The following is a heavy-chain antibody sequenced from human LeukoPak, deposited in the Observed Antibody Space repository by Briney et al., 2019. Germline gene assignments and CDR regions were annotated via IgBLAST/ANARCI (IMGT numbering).Heavy chain of an antibody. V-gene: IGHV3-48*03. J-gene: IGHJ4*01. CDR1: GVTLSSYE. CDR3: ARVVSSGWYYFDY. D-gene: IGHD6-19*01. CDR2: ISSSGSTI. Sequence: GGSLRLSCAASGVTLSSYEMNWVRQAPGKGLEWVSYISSSGSTIYYADSVKGRFTISRDNAKNSLYLQMNSLRAEDTAVYYCARVVSSGWYYFDYWGHGTLVTVSS.